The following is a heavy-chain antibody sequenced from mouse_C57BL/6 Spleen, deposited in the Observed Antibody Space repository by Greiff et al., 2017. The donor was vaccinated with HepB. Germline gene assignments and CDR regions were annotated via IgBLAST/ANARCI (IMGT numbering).Heavy chain of an antibody. V-gene: IGHV2-6*01. Sequence: QVQLKESGPGLVAPSQSLSITCTVSGFSLTSYGVDWVRQSPGKGLEWLGVIWGVGSTNYNSALKSRLSISKDNSKSQVFLKMNSLQTDDTAVYYCASSLTGTGFAYWGQGTLVTVSA. CDR1: GFSLTSYG. CDR3: ASSLTGTGFAY. D-gene: IGHD4-1*01. CDR2: IWGVGST. J-gene: IGHJ3*01.